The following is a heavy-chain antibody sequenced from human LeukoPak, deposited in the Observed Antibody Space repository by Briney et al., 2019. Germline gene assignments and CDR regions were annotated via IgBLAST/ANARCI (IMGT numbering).Heavy chain of an antibody. CDR1: GLTFRTHW. CDR3: ARGTGPHTGDY. CDR2: IKPDGSET. D-gene: IGHD1-14*01. V-gene: IGHV3-7*01. Sequence: GGSLRLSCAASGLTFRTHWMNWVRQAPGKGLEWVANIKPDGSETYYVDSVKGRFTVTRDNAQSSLHLQMDNLRGEDTAVYYCARGTGPHTGDYWGQGTLVTVSS. J-gene: IGHJ4*02.